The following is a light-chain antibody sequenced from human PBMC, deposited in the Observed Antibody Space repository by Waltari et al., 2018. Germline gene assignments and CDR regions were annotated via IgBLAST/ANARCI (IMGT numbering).Light chain of an antibody. Sequence: DITMTQSTSSLSASVGDRVTITCRASQSISSYLNWYQQKPGKAPKLLIYAASSLQSGVPSRFSGSGSGTDFTLTISSLQPEDFATYYCQQSYSTPLTFGGGTKVEIK. CDR1: QSISSY. V-gene: IGKV1-39*01. J-gene: IGKJ4*01. CDR3: QQSYSTPLT. CDR2: AAS.